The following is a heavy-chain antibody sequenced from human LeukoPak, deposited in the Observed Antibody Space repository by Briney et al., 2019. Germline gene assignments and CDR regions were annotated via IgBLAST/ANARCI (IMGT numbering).Heavy chain of an antibody. Sequence: SETLSLTCTVSGGSISSYYWSWIRQPPGKGLEWIGYIYYSGSTNYNPSLKSRVTISVDRSKNQFSLKLSSVTAADTAVYYCAREWLGGFDYWGQGTLVTVSS. V-gene: IGHV4-59*12. CDR2: IYYSGST. CDR3: AREWLGGFDY. D-gene: IGHD5-12*01. J-gene: IGHJ4*02. CDR1: GGSISSYY.